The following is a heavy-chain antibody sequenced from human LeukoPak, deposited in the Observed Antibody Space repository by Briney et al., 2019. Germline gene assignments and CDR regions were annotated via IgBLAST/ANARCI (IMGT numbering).Heavy chain of an antibody. Sequence: GGSLRLSCAASGFTFSSYAMSWVRQAPGKGLEWVSGISGSGSSTYYADSVKGRFTISRDNSKNTLYPQMNSLRAEDTAVYYCAKSDDSSGYYYGIVYWGQGTLVTVSS. CDR3: AKSDDSSGYYYGIVY. CDR1: GFTFSSYA. V-gene: IGHV3-23*01. J-gene: IGHJ4*02. D-gene: IGHD3-22*01. CDR2: ISGSGSST.